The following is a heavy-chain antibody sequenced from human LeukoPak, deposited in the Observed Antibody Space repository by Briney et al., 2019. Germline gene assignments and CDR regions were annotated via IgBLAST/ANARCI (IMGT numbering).Heavy chain of an antibody. V-gene: IGHV1-2*02. CDR2: SNPTSGST. J-gene: IGHJ4*02. CDR3: ARGPGGGYDWLGY. D-gene: IGHD5-12*01. Sequence: ASVKVSCKASGYIFTGYYLHWVRQAPAQGLEWMGWSNPTSGSTNYAQKFQGRVTMTRDTSISTAYMELSRLRSDDTAVYYCARGPGGGYDWLGYWGQGTLVTVSS. CDR1: GYIFTGYY.